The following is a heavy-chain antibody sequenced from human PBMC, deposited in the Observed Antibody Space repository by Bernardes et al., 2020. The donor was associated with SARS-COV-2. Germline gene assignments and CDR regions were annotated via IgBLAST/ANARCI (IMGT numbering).Heavy chain of an antibody. CDR2: IYSSGST. D-gene: IGHD1-1*01. J-gene: IGHJ4*02. V-gene: IGHV4-4*07. CDR1: GGSIKNYY. CDR3: ARQLPGGDYFDF. Sequence: ETLSLTCTVSGGSIKNYYWSWIRQPAGKGLEWIGRIYSSGSTNDNPFLKSRLTMSVDTSKNQFSLKLSSVTAADTAVYYCARQLPGGDYFDFWGQGTLVTVSS.